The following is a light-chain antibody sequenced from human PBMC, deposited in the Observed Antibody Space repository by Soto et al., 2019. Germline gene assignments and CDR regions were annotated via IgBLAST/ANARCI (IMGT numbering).Light chain of an antibody. CDR1: QSISCW. CDR2: DAS. Sequence: DIQMTQSPSTLSASVGDRVTITCRARQSISCWLAWYQQKPGKAPKLLIYDASSLESGAPSRFSGSGSGTEFPLTISSLQPDDFATYYCQQYNSYSLTFGGGTKVEIK. CDR3: QQYNSYSLT. V-gene: IGKV1-5*01. J-gene: IGKJ4*01.